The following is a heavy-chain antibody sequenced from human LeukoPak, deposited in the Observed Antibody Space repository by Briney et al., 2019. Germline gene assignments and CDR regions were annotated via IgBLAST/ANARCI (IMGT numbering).Heavy chain of an antibody. CDR3: ARLPVAVPGTYSDY. CDR1: GGSISSYY. V-gene: IGHV4-59*08. J-gene: IGHJ4*02. D-gene: IGHD6-19*01. Sequence: SETLSPTCTVSGGSISSYYWTWIRQPPGKGLEWIGYIFYSGGSNYNPSLKSRVTISVDTSKNHFSLKLSSVTAADTAVYYCARLPVAVPGTYSDYWGQGTLVTVSS. CDR2: IFYSGGS.